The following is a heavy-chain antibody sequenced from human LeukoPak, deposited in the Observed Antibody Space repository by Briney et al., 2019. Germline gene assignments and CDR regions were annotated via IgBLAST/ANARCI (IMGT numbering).Heavy chain of an antibody. V-gene: IGHV1-2*02. CDR2: INPNSGGT. J-gene: IGHJ4*02. CDR1: GGTFSSYA. Sequence: GASVKVSCKASGGTFSSYAISWVRQAPGQGLEWMGWINPNSGGTNYAQKFQGRVTMTRDTSISTAYMELSRLRSDDTAVYYCASQGGHTAGYWGQGTLVTVSS. D-gene: IGHD5-18*01. CDR3: ASQGGHTAGY.